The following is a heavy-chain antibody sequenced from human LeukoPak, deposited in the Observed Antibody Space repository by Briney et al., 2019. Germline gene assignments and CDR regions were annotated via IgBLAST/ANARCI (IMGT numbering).Heavy chain of an antibody. CDR3: ARQVWVEQLVLVANWFDP. J-gene: IGHJ5*02. V-gene: IGHV4-30-2*01. CDR2: IYHSGST. CDR1: GGSISSGGYY. D-gene: IGHD6-13*01. Sequence: SQTLSLTCTVSGGSISSGGYYWSWIRQPPGKGLEWIGYIYHSGSTYYNPSLKSRVTISVDRSKNQFSLKLSSVTAADTAVYYCARQVWVEQLVLVANWFDPWGQGTLVTVSS.